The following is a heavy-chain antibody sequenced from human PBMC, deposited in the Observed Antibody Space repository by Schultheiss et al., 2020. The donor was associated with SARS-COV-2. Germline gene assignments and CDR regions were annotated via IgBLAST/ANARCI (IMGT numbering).Heavy chain of an antibody. CDR3: ARDSYYYDSSGLG. J-gene: IGHJ4*02. CDR2: ISSSSSTI. D-gene: IGHD3-22*01. CDR1: GFTFSSYS. V-gene: IGHV3-48*01. Sequence: GGSLRLSCAASGFTFSSYSMNWVRQAPGKGLEWVSYISSSSSTIYYADSVKGRFTISRDNAKNSLYLQMNSLRAEDTAVYYCARDSYYYDSSGLGWGQGTVVTVSS.